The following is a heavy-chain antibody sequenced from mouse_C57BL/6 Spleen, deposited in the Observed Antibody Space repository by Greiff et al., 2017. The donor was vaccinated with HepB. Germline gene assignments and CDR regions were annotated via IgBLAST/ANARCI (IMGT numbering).Heavy chain of an antibody. Sequence: QVQLQESGAELVKPGASVKMSCKASGYTFTTYPIEWMKQNPLQSLEWIGNFHPYNDDTKYNQKFKDKATLTVETSSIPAYLKLSRLTSDDSAVYYCARRGCADYFDYWGQGTTLTVSS. CDR3: ARRGCADYFDY. V-gene: IGHV1-47*01. CDR1: GYTFTTYP. D-gene: IGHD3-3*01. CDR2: FHPYNDDT. J-gene: IGHJ2*01.